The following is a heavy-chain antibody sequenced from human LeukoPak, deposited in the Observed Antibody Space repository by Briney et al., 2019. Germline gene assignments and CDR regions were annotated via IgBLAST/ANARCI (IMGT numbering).Heavy chain of an antibody. CDR2: INIDGSIT. J-gene: IGHJ6*04. CDR1: GFTFSTYW. D-gene: IGHD3-10*02. V-gene: IGHV3-74*01. Sequence: GGSLRLSCAASGFTFSTYWIHWVRQAPGKGLVWVSRINIDGSITNYADSVKGRFTISRDDAKNSLYLQMNSLRAEDTAVYYCAELGITMIGGVWGKGTTVTISS. CDR3: AELGITMIGGV.